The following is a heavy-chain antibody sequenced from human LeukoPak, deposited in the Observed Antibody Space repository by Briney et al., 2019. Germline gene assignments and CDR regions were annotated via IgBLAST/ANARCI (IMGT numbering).Heavy chain of an antibody. CDR2: TWYDGSKN. CDR1: GFTFGTYG. CDR3: ARDSGSYSSYYYYYYGMDV. Sequence: GGSLRLSCAASGFTFGTYGMHWVRQAPGKGLEWVAVTWYDGSKNYYADSVKGRSTISRGNSKNTLYLQMDSLRAEDTAVYYCARDSGSYSSYYYYYYGMDVWGQGTTVTVSS. V-gene: IGHV3-33*01. D-gene: IGHD1-26*01. J-gene: IGHJ6*02.